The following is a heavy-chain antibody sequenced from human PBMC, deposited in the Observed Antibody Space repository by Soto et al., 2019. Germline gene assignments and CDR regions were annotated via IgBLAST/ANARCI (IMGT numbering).Heavy chain of an antibody. V-gene: IGHV1-3*04. CDR2: INTGKGDT. CDR3: ATEYYYGSSDPKGRID. D-gene: IGHD3-22*01. Sequence: ASVKVSCKASGYTFTAHAMHWVRQAPGQGLEWMGWINTGKGDTKYSQKFQGRITITRDTSASTTYMELSSLRSEDTAVYYCATEYYYGSSDPKGRIDWGQGTLVTVSS. J-gene: IGHJ4*02. CDR1: GYTFTAHA.